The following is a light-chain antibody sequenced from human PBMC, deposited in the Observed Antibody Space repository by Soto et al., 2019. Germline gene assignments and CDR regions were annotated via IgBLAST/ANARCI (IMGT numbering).Light chain of an antibody. Sequence: QSSLTQPASVSGSPGQAITISCTGTSSDVGGHNYVSWYQQHPGKVPKLMIYEVSNRPSGVSDRFSGSKSGNTASLTISGLQAEDEADYYCTSYTSSSTPVFGTGTKVTVL. CDR1: SSDVGGHNY. CDR2: EVS. V-gene: IGLV2-14*01. J-gene: IGLJ1*01. CDR3: TSYTSSSTPV.